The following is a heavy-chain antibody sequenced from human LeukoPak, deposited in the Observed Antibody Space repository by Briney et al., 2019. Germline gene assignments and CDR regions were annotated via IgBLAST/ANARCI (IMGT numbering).Heavy chain of an antibody. J-gene: IGHJ6*03. Sequence: ASVKVSCKASGYTFTGYYMHWVRQAPGQGLEWMGWINPNSGGTNYAQKFQGRVTMTRDTSISTAYMELSRLRSDDTAVYYCARAGGYSSGWYPSNYYYYYYMDVWGKGTTVTVSS. CDR1: GYTFTGYY. V-gene: IGHV1-2*02. CDR2: INPNSGGT. D-gene: IGHD6-19*01. CDR3: ARAGGYSSGWYPSNYYYYYYMDV.